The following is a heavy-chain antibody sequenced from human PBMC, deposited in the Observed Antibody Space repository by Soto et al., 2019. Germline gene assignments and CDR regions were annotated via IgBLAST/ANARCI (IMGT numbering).Heavy chain of an antibody. Sequence: SVKVSFKASGVTFSSYAISWLRHAPGQGLEWMGGIIPIFGTANYAQKFQGRVTITADKSTSTAYMELSSLRSEDTAVYYCALARYYDTGHGMDVWGQGTTVTVSS. CDR1: GVTFSSYA. J-gene: IGHJ6*02. CDR3: ALARYYDTGHGMDV. CDR2: IIPIFGTA. V-gene: IGHV1-69*06. D-gene: IGHD3-22*01.